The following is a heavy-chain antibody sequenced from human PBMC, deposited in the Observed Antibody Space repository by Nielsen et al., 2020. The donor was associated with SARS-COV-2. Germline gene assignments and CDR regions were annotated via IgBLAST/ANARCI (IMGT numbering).Heavy chain of an antibody. CDR1: GYTFTSYA. CDR3: ARTSRDITIFGVVIRLGY. J-gene: IGHJ4*02. V-gene: IGHV1-3*01. D-gene: IGHD3-3*01. CDR2: TNAGNGNT. Sequence: ASVKVSCKASGYTFTSYAMHWVRQAPGQRLEWMGWTNAGNGNTKYSQKFQGRVTITRDTSASTAYMELRSLRSDDTAVYYCARTSRDITIFGVVIRLGYWGQGTLVTVSS.